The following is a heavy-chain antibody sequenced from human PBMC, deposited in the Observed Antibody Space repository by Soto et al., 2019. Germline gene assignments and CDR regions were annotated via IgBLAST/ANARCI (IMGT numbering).Heavy chain of an antibody. CDR1: GFTFSSYW. D-gene: IGHD3-10*01. V-gene: IGHV3-7*03. CDR3: ARGGGRDY. CDR2: IKADGSEK. Sequence: EVQLVESGGGLVQPGGSLRLSCAASGFTFSSYWMTWVRQAPGKGLEWVANIKADGSEKYYVDSVKGRFTISRDNAKNSLYLQMNSVRAEGTAGYYCARGGGRDYWGQGTLVTVSS. J-gene: IGHJ4*02.